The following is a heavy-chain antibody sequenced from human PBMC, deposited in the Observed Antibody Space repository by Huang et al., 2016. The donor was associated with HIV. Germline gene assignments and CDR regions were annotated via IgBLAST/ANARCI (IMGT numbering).Heavy chain of an antibody. CDR2: IYYSGRT. J-gene: IGHJ4*02. CDR1: GGSFSSSFYS. Sequence: QLQLQESGPGLVKPSETLSLTCTVSGGSFSSSFYSWGWIRQPPGKGLAWIGTIYYSGRTYEHPSLKSLVTISVDTSKTQFSLKLSSVTAAVTAVYYCARHDPDYYGSGSYYNNPIYWGQGTLVTVSS. CDR3: ARHDPDYYGSGSYYNNPIY. D-gene: IGHD3-10*01. V-gene: IGHV4-39*01.